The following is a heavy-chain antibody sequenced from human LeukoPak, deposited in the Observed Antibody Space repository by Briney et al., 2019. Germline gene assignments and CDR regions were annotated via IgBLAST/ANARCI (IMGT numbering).Heavy chain of an antibody. D-gene: IGHD3-3*01. CDR1: GFTFSSYA. CDR2: ISGSGGST. J-gene: IGHJ3*02. CDR3: AKDYDFWSGYEGFDAFDI. Sequence: GGSLRLSCAASGFTFSSYAMSWVRQAPGKGLEWVSAISGSGGSTYYADSVKGRFTISRDNSKNTLYLQMNSLRAEDTAVYYCAKDYDFWSGYEGFDAFDIRGQGTMVTVSS. V-gene: IGHV3-23*01.